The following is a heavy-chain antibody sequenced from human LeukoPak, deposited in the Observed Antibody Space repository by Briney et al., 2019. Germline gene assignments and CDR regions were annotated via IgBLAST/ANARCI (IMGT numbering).Heavy chain of an antibody. Sequence: GGSLRLSCAASGFTFSSYWMSWVRQAPGKGLEWVANIKQDGSEKYNVDSVKGRFTISRDNAKNSLYLQMNSLRAEDTAVYYCARDVAWFGELLFDCWGQGTLVTVSS. CDR1: GFTFSSYW. CDR2: IKQDGSEK. D-gene: IGHD3-10*01. CDR3: ARDVAWFGELLFDC. J-gene: IGHJ4*02. V-gene: IGHV3-7*01.